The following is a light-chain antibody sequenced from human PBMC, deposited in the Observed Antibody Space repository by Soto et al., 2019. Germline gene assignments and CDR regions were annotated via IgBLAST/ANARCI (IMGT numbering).Light chain of an antibody. Sequence: DIQMTQSPSTLSASVGDRVTITCRASQSISSWLAWYQQKPGKAPKLLIYDASSLESGVPPRFSGSGSGTEFTLTISSLQPDDFATYHCQQYNNYSWTFGQGTKVDNK. V-gene: IGKV1-5*01. CDR1: QSISSW. J-gene: IGKJ1*01. CDR2: DAS. CDR3: QQYNNYSWT.